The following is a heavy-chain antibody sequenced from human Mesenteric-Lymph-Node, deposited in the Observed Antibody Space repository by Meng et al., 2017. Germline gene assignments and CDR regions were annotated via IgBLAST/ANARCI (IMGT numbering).Heavy chain of an antibody. D-gene: IGHD3-22*01. CDR1: GGSISSGDYY. J-gene: IGHJ2*01. V-gene: IGHV4-30-4*01. CDR2: IYYSGST. Sequence: QGQLQGSGPGLVKPSQTLSLPCTVSGGSISSGDYYWSWIRQPPGKGLEWIGCIYYSGSTYYNPSLKGRVTISVDTSKNQFSLKLSSVTAADTAVYYCARGYYDSSGYGYWYFDLWGRGTLVTVSS. CDR3: ARGYYDSSGYGYWYFDL.